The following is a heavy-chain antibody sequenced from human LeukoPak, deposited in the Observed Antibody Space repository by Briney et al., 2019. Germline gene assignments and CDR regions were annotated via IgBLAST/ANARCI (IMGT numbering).Heavy chain of an antibody. V-gene: IGHV4-39*01. CDR3: ARLRSRVTSDY. D-gene: IGHD2-21*02. J-gene: IGHJ4*02. CDR1: GGSISSSSYY. CDR2: IYYSGST. Sequence: SETLSLTCTVSGGSISSSSYYWGWIRQPPGKGLEWIGSIYYSGSTYYNPSLKSRVTISVDTSKNQSSLKLSSVTAADTAVYYCARLRSRVTSDYWGQGTLVTVSS.